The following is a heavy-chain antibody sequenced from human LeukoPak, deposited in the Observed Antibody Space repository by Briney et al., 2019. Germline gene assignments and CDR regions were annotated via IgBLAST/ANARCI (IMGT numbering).Heavy chain of an antibody. D-gene: IGHD3-10*01. CDR3: ARENYASGSYGDY. V-gene: IGHV3-48*01. CDR2: IGSSSSTI. J-gene: IGHJ4*02. CDR1: GFTFSSYS. Sequence: GGSLRLSCATSGFTFSSYSMNWVRQAPGKGLEWVSYIGSSSSTIYYADSVKGRFTISRGNAKNSLYLQMNSLRAEDTAVYYCARENYASGSYGDYWGQGTLVTVSS.